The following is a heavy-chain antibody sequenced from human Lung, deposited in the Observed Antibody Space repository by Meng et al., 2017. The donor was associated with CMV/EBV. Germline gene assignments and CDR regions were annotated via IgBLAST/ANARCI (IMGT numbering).Heavy chain of an antibody. CDR2: ISAYNGNA. J-gene: IGHJ6*02. D-gene: IGHD2-2*01. CDR1: GYTFTSYG. CDR3: ARDRTPDIVVPHYYYYGMDV. Sequence: ASVKVSCKASGYTFTSYGISWVRQAPGQGLEWMGWISAYNGNANYAQKLQGRVTMTTDTSTSTAYMELRSLRSDDTAVYYCARDRTPDIVVPHYYYYGMDVWGQGTTVTFSS. V-gene: IGHV1-18*01.